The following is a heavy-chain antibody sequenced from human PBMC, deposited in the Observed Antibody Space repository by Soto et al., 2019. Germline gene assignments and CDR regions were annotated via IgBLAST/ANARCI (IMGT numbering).Heavy chain of an antibody. Sequence: EVQLEESGGTLVQPGGSLRLSCAASGFDASVNYMTWVRQAPGKGLEWVSAINNAYSTFYADSVKGRLTISRDNSKNTVYLQMNSLRVEDTAMYYCVRENYYYGMDVWGQGTAVTVSS. J-gene: IGHJ6*02. V-gene: IGHV3-66*01. CDR2: INNAYST. CDR1: GFDASVNY. CDR3: VRENYYYGMDV.